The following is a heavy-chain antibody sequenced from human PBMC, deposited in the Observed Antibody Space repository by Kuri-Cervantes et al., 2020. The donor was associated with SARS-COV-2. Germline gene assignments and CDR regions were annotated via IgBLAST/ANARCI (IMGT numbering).Heavy chain of an antibody. D-gene: IGHD2-21*01. J-gene: IGHJ6*03. CDR2: ISSSSYI. Sequence: GGSLRLSCAASGFTFSSYSMNWVHQAPGKGLEWVSSISSSSYIYYADSVKGRFTISKESGENSLYLHMNSLRGDDTAVYYCARVAGEGPIYYYYMDVWGKGTTVTVSS. CDR3: ARVAGEGPIYYYYMDV. CDR1: GFTFSSYS. V-gene: IGHV3-21*01.